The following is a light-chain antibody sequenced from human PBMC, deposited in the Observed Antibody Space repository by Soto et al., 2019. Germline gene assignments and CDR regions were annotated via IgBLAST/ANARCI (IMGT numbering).Light chain of an antibody. Sequence: EIVLSQSPSTLSLSAGERATVSCRASQSVSSSYLAWYQQKPGQAPRLLIYGASMRATGIPDRFSGSGSGTDFTLTISRLEPEDFAVYYCQQCGSSSTVGQGTRLDIK. CDR1: QSVSSSY. CDR3: QQCGSSST. V-gene: IGKV3-20*01. CDR2: GAS. J-gene: IGKJ5*01.